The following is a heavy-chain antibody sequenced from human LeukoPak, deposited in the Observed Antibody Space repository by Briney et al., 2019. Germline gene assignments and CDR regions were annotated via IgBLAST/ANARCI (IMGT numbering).Heavy chain of an antibody. CDR2: ISGSGDTP. CDR1: GFTFSSYA. J-gene: IGHJ5*02. D-gene: IGHD6-19*01. Sequence: PGGSLRLSCAASGFTFSSYAMSWVRQAPGKGLEWVSGISGSGDTPYYADSVKGRFTISRDNSRNTLYLQMNSLKTDDTAVYYCGRDVSAVAGTAWFDPWGQGTLVTVSS. V-gene: IGHV3-23*01. CDR3: GRDVSAVAGTAWFDP.